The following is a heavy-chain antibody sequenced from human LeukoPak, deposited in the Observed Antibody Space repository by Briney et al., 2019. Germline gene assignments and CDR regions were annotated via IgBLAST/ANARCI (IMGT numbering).Heavy chain of an antibody. CDR2: ISYSGSA. D-gene: IGHD3-16*02. CDR1: GGSLSNYY. V-gene: IGHV4-59*12. Sequence: SETLSLTCTVSGGSLSNYYWTWIRQPPGKGLEWIGYISYSGSANYNPSLKSRVTMSLDTSKNQFSLKLSSVTAADTAVYYCARDENGYVWGSFRAWGQGTLVTVSS. CDR3: ARDENGYVWGSFRA. J-gene: IGHJ5*02.